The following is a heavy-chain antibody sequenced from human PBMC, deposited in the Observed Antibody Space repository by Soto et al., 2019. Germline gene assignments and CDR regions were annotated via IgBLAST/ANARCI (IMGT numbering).Heavy chain of an antibody. CDR1: GFTFSSYS. D-gene: IGHD6-13*01. CDR2: ISSSSSTI. CDR3: ARDGAAAGSTFDY. Sequence: ESGGGLVQPGGSLRLSCAASGFTFSSYSMNWVRQAPGKGLEWVSYISSSSSTIYYADSVKGRFTISRDNAKNSLYLQMNSLRAEDTAVYYCARDGAAAGSTFDYWGQGTLVTVSS. V-gene: IGHV3-48*01. J-gene: IGHJ4*02.